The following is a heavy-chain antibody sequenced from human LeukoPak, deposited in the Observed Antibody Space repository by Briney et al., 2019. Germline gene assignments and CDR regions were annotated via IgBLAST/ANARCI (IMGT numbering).Heavy chain of an antibody. CDR1: GYTLTELS. CDR2: FDPEDGET. CDR3: AKGVVGATLYRNYYYYYMDV. V-gene: IGHV1-24*01. J-gene: IGHJ6*03. D-gene: IGHD1-26*01. Sequence: ASVKVSCKVPGYTLTELSMHWVRQAPGKGLEWMGGFDPEDGETIYAQKFQGRVTMTEDTSTDTAYMELSSLRSEDTAVYYCAKGVVGATLYRNYYYYYMDVWGKGTTVTVSS.